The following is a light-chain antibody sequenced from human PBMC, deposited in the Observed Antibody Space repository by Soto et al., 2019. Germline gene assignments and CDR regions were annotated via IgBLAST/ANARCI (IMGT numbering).Light chain of an antibody. CDR3: LQYNTYPWT. Sequence: DIQMTQSPSSLSASVGDRVTITCRASQGIRSDLDWYQQKPANAPERLIYAASSLQSGVPSRFSGSGSGTEFTLTTSSLPAEDFATYYCLQYNTYPWTFGQGTKVEIK. J-gene: IGKJ1*01. CDR2: AAS. V-gene: IGKV1-17*01. CDR1: QGIRSD.